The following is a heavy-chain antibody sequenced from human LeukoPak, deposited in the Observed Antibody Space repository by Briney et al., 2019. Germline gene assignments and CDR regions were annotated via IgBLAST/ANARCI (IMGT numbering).Heavy chain of an antibody. CDR2: IYYSGST. J-gene: IGHJ4*02. D-gene: IGHD5-24*01. Sequence: SETLSLTCNVSGDSINSHYWSWIRQPPGKGLEWIGSIYYSGSTYYNPSLKSRVTISVDMSKNQFSLKLSSVTAADTAVYYCARGYLDGYNGSDYWGQGTLVTVSS. V-gene: IGHV4-59*11. CDR1: GDSINSHY. CDR3: ARGYLDGYNGSDY.